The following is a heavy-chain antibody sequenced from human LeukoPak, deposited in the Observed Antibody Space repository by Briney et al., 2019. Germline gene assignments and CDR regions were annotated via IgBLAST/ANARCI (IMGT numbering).Heavy chain of an antibody. CDR3: ASSDSSGRYPFDY. CDR2: IKRDGSEK. CDR1: GFTFSSYS. D-gene: IGHD3-22*01. J-gene: IGHJ4*02. Sequence: GGSLRLSCAASGFTFSSYSMNWVRQAPGKGLEWVANIKRDGSEKYYVDSVKGRFTISRDNAKNSLFLQMNSLRAEDTAVYYCASSDSSGRYPFDYWAQGTLVTVSS. V-gene: IGHV3-7*01.